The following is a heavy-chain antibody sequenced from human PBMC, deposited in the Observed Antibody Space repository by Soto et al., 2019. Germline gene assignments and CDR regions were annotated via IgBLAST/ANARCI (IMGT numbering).Heavy chain of an antibody. Sequence: QVQLVQSGTEVKKPGASVKVSCKASGSTFLHYGIGWVRQAPGQGLAGVGWIGAYKGDTDYAQKFQGRVTMTANTSTSTAFMELRSLRSDDTALYCCVRLGDSYVYRVAYYFDSWGQGTLVTVSS. CDR1: GSTFLHYG. CDR2: IGAYKGDT. J-gene: IGHJ4*02. D-gene: IGHD5-12*01. CDR3: VRLGDSYVYRVAYYFDS. V-gene: IGHV1-18*01.